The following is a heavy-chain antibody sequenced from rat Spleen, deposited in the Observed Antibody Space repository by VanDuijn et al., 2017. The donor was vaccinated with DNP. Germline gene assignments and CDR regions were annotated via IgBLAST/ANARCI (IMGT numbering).Heavy chain of an antibody. J-gene: IGHJ2*01. V-gene: IGHV3-1*01. CDR1: GYSITSDY. CDR2: ISYSGTT. Sequence: EVQLQESGPGLVKPSQSLSLTCSVTGYSITSDYWGWIRKFPGNKMEYIGHISYSGTTNYNPSLKSRFSITRDTSKNQFFLQLNSVTTEDTATYYCARWSRYFDYWGQGVMVTVSS. CDR3: ARWSRYFDY.